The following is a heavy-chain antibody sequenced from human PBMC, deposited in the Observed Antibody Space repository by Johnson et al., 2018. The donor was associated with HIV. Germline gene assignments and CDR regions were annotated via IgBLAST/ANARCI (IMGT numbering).Heavy chain of an antibody. V-gene: IGHV3-64*01. D-gene: IGHD2-2*01. J-gene: IGHJ3*02. CDR1: GFTFTTYA. CDR3: ARGYCTSSSHCDAFDI. Sequence: VQLVESGGGVVQPGRSLRLSCAASGFTFTTYAMHWVRQAPGKGLQYVSAISSNGGSTYYANSVKGRFTISRDNSRNTLYLQMGRLRVEDMAVYYCARGYCTSSSHCDAFDIWGQGTMVTVSS. CDR2: ISSNGGST.